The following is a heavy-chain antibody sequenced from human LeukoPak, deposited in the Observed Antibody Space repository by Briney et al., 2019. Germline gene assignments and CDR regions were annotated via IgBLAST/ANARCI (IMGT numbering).Heavy chain of an antibody. CDR1: GFTFGGYT. CDR2: IRSKAYGGTT. V-gene: IGHV3-49*03. CDR3: TRGPYSGSYPSCDY. D-gene: IGHD1-26*01. Sequence: PGRSLRLSCTASGFTFGGYTMSWFRPAPGKGLEWVGFIRSKAYGGTTDYAASVKGRFTISRDDSKSIAYLQLNSLKTEDTTIYYCTRGPYSGSYPSCDYWGQGTRVTVSA. J-gene: IGHJ4*02.